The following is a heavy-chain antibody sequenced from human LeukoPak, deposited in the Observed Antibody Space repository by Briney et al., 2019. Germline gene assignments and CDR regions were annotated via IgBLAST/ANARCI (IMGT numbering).Heavy chain of an antibody. J-gene: IGHJ4*02. CDR1: GFTFSSSA. D-gene: IGHD5-18*01. Sequence: GGSLRLSCAASGFTFSSSAMSWVRQAPGKGLEWVSAISNNGGYTYYADSVQGRFTISRDNSKNTLYLQMDSLRAEDTALYYCAKHYSYAIWGDYWGQGTLVTVSS. CDR2: ISNNGGYT. CDR3: AKHYSYAIWGDY. V-gene: IGHV3-23*01.